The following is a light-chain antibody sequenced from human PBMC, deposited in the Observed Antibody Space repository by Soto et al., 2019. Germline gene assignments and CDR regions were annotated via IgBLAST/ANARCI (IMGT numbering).Light chain of an antibody. J-gene: IGKJ1*01. CDR3: KQYGSSGK. CDR2: GAS. V-gene: IGKV3-20*01. CDR1: QSVRSY. Sequence: EIVLTQSPVTLSLSPGEIATLSCGASQSVRSYLAWYQQKPGQAPRLLIYGASNRATGIPDRFSGSGSGRDFTLTISRLEPEDFAVYYCKQYGSSGKLGQGTKVDIK.